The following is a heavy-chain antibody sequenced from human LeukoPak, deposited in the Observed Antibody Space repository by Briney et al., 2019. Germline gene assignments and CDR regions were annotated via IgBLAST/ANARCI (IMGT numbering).Heavy chain of an antibody. CDR1: GYTFTGYY. J-gene: IGHJ4*02. D-gene: IGHD3-22*01. V-gene: IGHV1-2*02. CDR2: INPNSGGT. CDR3: AIYDSSGYYCDY. Sequence: ASVKVSCKASGYTFTGYYMHWVRQAPGQGLEWMGWINPNSGGTNYAQKFQGRVTMTRDTSISTAYMELSRLRSDDTAVYYCAIYDSSGYYCDYWGQGTLVTVSS.